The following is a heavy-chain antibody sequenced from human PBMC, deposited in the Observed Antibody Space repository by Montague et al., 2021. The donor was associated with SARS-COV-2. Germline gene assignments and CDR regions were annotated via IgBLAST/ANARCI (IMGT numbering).Heavy chain of an antibody. CDR3: ARQGDQLLLEYWFDP. Sequence: SETLSLTCTVSGRSISSSSYYWGWIRQPPGKGLEWVGSIYYSGSTYYNPSLKSRVTISVDTSKNQFPLKLSSVTAADTAVYYCARQGDQLLLEYWFDPWGQGTLVTVSS. CDR1: GRSISSSSYY. D-gene: IGHD2-2*01. CDR2: IYYSGST. V-gene: IGHV4-39*01. J-gene: IGHJ5*02.